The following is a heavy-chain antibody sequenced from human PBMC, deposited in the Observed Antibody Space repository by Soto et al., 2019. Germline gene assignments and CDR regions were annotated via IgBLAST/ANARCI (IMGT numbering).Heavy chain of an antibody. CDR2: INWNGGST. J-gene: IGHJ4*02. D-gene: IGHD3-22*01. Sequence: EVQLVESGGGVVRPGGSLRLSCAASGFTFDDYGMSWVRQAPGKGLEWVSGINWNGGSTGYADSVKGRFTISRDNAKNSLYLQMNSLRADDTALYYCARGAYYYDSSDYENIDYWGQGTLVTVSS. CDR3: ARGAYYYDSSDYENIDY. CDR1: GFTFDDYG. V-gene: IGHV3-20*04.